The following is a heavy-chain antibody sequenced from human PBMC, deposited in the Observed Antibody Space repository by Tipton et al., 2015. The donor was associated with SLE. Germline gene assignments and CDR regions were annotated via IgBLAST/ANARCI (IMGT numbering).Heavy chain of an antibody. D-gene: IGHD3-22*01. CDR3: ARYYYDSTGDCLFDY. CDR1: GGSIRSSRHF. J-gene: IGHJ4*02. V-gene: IGHV4-39*07. CDR2: LYYSGNT. Sequence: TLSLTCTVSGGSIRSSRHFWGWIRQPPGKGLEWIGVLYYSGNTYYNPSLKSPVTLSIDTSKNQFSLKMRSVTAADTAVYYCARYYYDSTGDCLFDYWGQGTLVTVSS.